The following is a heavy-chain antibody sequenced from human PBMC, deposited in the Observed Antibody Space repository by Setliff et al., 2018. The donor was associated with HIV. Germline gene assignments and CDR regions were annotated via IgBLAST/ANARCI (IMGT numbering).Heavy chain of an antibody. CDR1: GYSFTSYG. D-gene: IGHD1-26*01. CDR3: TRGGYSGAFLDAFDI. V-gene: IGHV1-18*01. CDR2: ITTYNGGT. Sequence: GASVKVSCKASGYSFTSYGLGWVRQAPGQGLEWMGSITTYNGGTNYAQKFQGRVTMTTDTSTSTAYMELRSLRSDDTAVYYCTRGGYSGAFLDAFDIWGQGTMVTVSS. J-gene: IGHJ3*02.